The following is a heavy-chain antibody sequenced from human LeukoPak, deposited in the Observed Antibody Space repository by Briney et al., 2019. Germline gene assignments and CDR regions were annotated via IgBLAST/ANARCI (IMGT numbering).Heavy chain of an antibody. CDR1: GFSLSTSGVG. D-gene: IGHD5-12*01. CDR3: AHRQNSGYDERFDY. J-gene: IGHJ4*02. V-gene: IGHV2-5*02. Sequence: SGPTLVKPTQTLTPTCTFSGFSLSTSGVGVGWIRQPPGKALEWLALIYWDDDKRYSPSLKSRLTITKDTSKNQVVLTMTNMDPVDTATYYCAHRQNSGYDERFDYWGQGTLVTVSS. CDR2: IYWDDDK.